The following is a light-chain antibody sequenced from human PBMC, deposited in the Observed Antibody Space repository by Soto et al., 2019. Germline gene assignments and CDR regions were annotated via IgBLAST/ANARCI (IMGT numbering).Light chain of an antibody. CDR1: QSIRSHY. V-gene: IGKV3-20*01. CDR3: QVYGSSVT. J-gene: IGKJ1*01. CDR2: AAS. Sequence: EIVLTQSPGTLSLSPGERATLSCRASQSIRSHYVAWYQQKPGQAPRLLIYAASSRPTGVPDRFSGAESGTDFTFSISRMEPEDFAVYYCQVYGSSVTFGQGTKVEIK.